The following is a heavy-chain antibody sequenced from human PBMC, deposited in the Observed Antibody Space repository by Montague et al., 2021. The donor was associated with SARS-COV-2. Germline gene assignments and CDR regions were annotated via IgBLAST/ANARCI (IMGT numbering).Heavy chain of an antibody. Sequence: PALVKPTQTLTLTCSFSGSPLTTSGMGVGWMRQSPGKALEWLALXXWNDDKRYSPPLKTRLTLTKDTSKNQVVLTMTNMDPVDTATYYCTQRVSVAGGPYYFDPWGQGTLVTVSS. J-gene: IGHJ4*02. D-gene: IGHD6-19*01. V-gene: IGHV2-5*01. CDR1: GSPLTTSGMG. CDR3: TQRVSVAGGPYYFDP. CDR2: XXWNDDK.